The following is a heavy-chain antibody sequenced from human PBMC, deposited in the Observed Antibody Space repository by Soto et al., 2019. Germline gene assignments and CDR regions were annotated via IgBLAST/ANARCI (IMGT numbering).Heavy chain of an antibody. CDR1: GGTFSSYT. D-gene: IGHD1-26*01. Sequence: ASVKVSCKASGGTFSSYTISWVRQAPGQGLEWMGRIIPILGIANYAQKFQGRVTITADKSTSTAYMELSSLRSEDTAVYYCARGEAPLGAGYYFYYWGQGTLGTVSS. CDR3: ARGEAPLGAGYYFYY. V-gene: IGHV1-69*02. J-gene: IGHJ4*02. CDR2: IIPILGIA.